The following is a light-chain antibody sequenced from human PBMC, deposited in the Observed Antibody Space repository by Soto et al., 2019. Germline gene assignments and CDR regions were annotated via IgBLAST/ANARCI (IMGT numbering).Light chain of an antibody. CDR2: GAS. V-gene: IGKV1-39*01. CDR1: QRFSRY. J-gene: IGKJ5*01. Sequence: IRMTHSPSSLSGSVGERGTRTCLASQRFSRYLNWYHQKPGQAHKFLISGASNLESGVPSRFSGSGSGTDFTLTISSLQPEDFAIFYCPPGYSTPVTFGQGTRLE. CDR3: PPGYSTPVT.